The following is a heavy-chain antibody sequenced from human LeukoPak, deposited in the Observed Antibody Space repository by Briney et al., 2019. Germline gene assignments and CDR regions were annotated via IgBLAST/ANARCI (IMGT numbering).Heavy chain of an antibody. Sequence: ASVKVSCTSSGYTFTGYYMHWVRQAPGQGLEWMGWINPNSGGTNYAQKFQGRVTMTRDTSISTAYMEMSRLRSDDTAVYYCARYRVNIVVVPAAMAYHYYYMDVWGKGTTVTVSS. CDR2: INPNSGGT. D-gene: IGHD2-2*01. V-gene: IGHV1-2*02. CDR3: ARYRVNIVVVPAAMAYHYYYMDV. J-gene: IGHJ6*03. CDR1: GYTFTGYY.